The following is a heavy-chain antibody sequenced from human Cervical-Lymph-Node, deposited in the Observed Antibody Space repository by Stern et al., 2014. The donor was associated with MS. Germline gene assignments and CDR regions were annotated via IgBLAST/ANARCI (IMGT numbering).Heavy chain of an antibody. D-gene: IGHD2-21*01. V-gene: IGHV3-48*01. Sequence: VQLVESGGGLVQPGGSLRLSCAASGFSFSSHSMAWVRQAPGKGLEWISYISSNTGATYYADCVRGRFTISRDNAKDSLFLQMSSLRAEDTAVYYCARDPGQGDDWYYFDYWGQGTLVTVSS. CDR3: ARDPGQGDDWYYFDY. CDR1: GFSFSSHS. CDR2: ISSNTGAT. J-gene: IGHJ4*02.